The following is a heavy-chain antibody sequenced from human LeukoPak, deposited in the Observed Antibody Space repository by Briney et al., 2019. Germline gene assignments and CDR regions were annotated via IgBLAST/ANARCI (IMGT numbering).Heavy chain of an antibody. CDR3: ARGAHKRDDYGGFFDY. D-gene: IGHD4-23*01. CDR1: GASISSSNW. J-gene: IGHJ4*02. V-gene: IGHV4-4*02. CDR2: IYRSGST. Sequence: SETLSLTCAVSGASISSSNWWSWVRQPPGKGLEWIGEIYRSGSTNYNPSLKSRVTISVDTSKNQFSLKLSSVTAADTAVYYCARGAHKRDDYGGFFDYWGQGTLVTVSS.